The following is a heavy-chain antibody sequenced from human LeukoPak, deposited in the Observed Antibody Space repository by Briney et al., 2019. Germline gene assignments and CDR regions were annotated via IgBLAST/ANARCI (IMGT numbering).Heavy chain of an antibody. CDR1: GFTFSDFA. CDR3: ARPEGDYVFDY. CDR2: IGESVDSI. V-gene: IGHV3-23*01. Sequence: GGSLRLSCAASGFTFSDFAMTWVRQAPGKGMEWVSIIGESVDSIYYADSVRGRFTISRDTSKNTLYLQMRSLRVEDTALYYCARPEGDYVFDYWGRGALVTVSS. J-gene: IGHJ4*02. D-gene: IGHD4-17*01.